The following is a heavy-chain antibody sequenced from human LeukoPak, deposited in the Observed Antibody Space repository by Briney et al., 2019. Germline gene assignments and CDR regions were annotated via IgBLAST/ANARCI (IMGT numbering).Heavy chain of an antibody. D-gene: IGHD3-10*01. CDR1: GFTFSSYA. CDR2: ISGSGGST. CDR3: AKGRYYGSGSYYVTAIRGVLDY. Sequence: GGSLRLSCAASGFTFSSYAMSWVRQAPGKGLEWVSAISGSGGSTYYADSVKGRFTISRDNSKNTLYLQMNSLRAEDTAVYYCAKGRYYGSGSYYVTAIRGVLDYWGQGTLVTVSS. J-gene: IGHJ4*02. V-gene: IGHV3-23*01.